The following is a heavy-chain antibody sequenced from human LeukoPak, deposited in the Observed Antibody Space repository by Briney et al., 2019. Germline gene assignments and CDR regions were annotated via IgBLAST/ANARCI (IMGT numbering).Heavy chain of an antibody. V-gene: IGHV1-69*04. D-gene: IGHD3-22*01. CDR1: GGTSNSHA. Sequence: SVKGSCKASGGTSNSHAISWVRQAPGQGLEWMGRIIPNLGTTNRAQNFQDRVTLTADKSTNTAYMELTSLTSDDTAVYYCATTNDGGGYQWGDFFDFWGQGTLVTVSS. CDR3: ATTNDGGGYQWGDFFDF. CDR2: IIPNLGTT. J-gene: IGHJ4*02.